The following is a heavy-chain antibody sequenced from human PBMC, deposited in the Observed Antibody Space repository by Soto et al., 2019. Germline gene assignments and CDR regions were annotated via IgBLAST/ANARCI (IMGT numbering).Heavy chain of an antibody. CDR1: GFTFDDYA. CDR2: ISWNSGNI. V-gene: IGHV3-9*01. J-gene: IGHJ6*03. D-gene: IGHD3-16*01. Sequence: EVQLVESGGDLVQPGRSLRLSCAASGFTFDDYAMHWVRQAPGKGLEWVSGISWNSGNIGYADSVKGRFTISRDNANNSLSLPMRSLGAEDTALYYCVKDMSPGEVSRSDYMDVWGKGTTVTVSS. CDR3: VKDMSPGEVSRSDYMDV.